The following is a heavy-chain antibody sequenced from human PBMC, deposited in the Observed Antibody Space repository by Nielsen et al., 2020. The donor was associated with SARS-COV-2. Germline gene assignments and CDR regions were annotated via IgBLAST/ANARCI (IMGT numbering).Heavy chain of an antibody. CDR3: ARDGIVGATPPLDY. D-gene: IGHD1-26*01. CDR2: ISWNSGSI. Sequence: GGSLRLSCAASGFTFDDYAMHWVRQAPGKGLEWVSGISWNSGSIGYADSVKGRFTISRDNAKNSLYLQMNSLRAEDTAVYYCARDGIVGATPPLDYWGQGTLVTVSS. J-gene: IGHJ4*02. CDR1: GFTFDDYA. V-gene: IGHV3-9*01.